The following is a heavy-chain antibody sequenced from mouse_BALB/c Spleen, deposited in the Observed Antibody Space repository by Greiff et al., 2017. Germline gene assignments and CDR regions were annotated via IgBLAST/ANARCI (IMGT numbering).Heavy chain of an antibody. V-gene: IGHV1-74*01. CDR3: AERSKYDNYDAMDD. J-gene: IGHJ4*01. CDR1: GYTFTSYW. D-gene: IGHD2-3*01. Sequence: QVQLKESGPELVRPGASVKMSCKASGYTFTSYWMHWVKQRPGQGLEWIGMIDPSNSETRLNQKFKDKATLNVDKSSNTAYMQLSSLTSEDSAVYYCAERSKYDNYDAMDDWGQGTSVTVSS. CDR2: IDPSNSET.